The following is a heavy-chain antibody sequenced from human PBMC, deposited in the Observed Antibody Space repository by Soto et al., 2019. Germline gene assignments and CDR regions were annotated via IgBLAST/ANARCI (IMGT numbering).Heavy chain of an antibody. CDR3: AHKEPRMNHFDY. CDR1: WFSLSTSGVG. J-gene: IGHJ4*02. D-gene: IGHD2-8*01. CDR2: IYWDDDK. Sequence: SGPTLVNSTQTLTLTCTFSWFSLSTSGVGVGWIRQPPGKALEWLAVIYWDDDKRYSPSLKNRLTITKDTSKNHVVLTMTNIDAVDTATYYCAHKEPRMNHFDYWGQGTPVTVSS. V-gene: IGHV2-5*02.